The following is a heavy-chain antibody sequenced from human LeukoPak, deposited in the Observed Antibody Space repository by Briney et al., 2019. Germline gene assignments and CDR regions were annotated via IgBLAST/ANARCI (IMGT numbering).Heavy chain of an antibody. CDR2: INHSGST. J-gene: IGHJ3*02. Sequence: KSSETLSLTCAVYGGSFSGYYWSWIRQPPGKGLEWIGEINHSGSTNYNPSLKSRVTISVDTSKNQFSLKLSSVTAADTAVYYCARHAGYSSGWYRGAFDIWGQGTMVTASS. D-gene: IGHD6-19*01. CDR3: ARHAGYSSGWYRGAFDI. V-gene: IGHV4-34*01. CDR1: GGSFSGYY.